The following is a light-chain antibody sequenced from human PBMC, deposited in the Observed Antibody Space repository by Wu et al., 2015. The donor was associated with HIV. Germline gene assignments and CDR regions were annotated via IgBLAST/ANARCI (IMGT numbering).Light chain of an antibody. CDR2: SAS. Sequence: AIQLTQSPSSLSTSVGDRVTITCRASQGMTNALAWYQVKPGKAPKLLIYSASSLQSGVPSRFSGSGSGTDFTLTISSLQPDDFATYYCQQSYSIPLTFGGGTKVEIK. V-gene: IGKV1-13*02. J-gene: IGKJ4*01. CDR1: QGMTNA. CDR3: QQSYSIPLT.